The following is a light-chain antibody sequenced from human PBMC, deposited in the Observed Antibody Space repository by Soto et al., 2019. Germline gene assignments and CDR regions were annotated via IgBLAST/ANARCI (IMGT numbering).Light chain of an antibody. CDR1: QNITNN. CDR3: QQYYGLPPLT. V-gene: IGKV1-33*01. CDR2: HAS. J-gene: IGKJ5*01. Sequence: DIQMTQSPSSLSASIGDRVTITCQASQNITNNLSWYQQKPGKAPNLLIYHASKLAKGVTSRFSGSGSGTDFSFITTSLQREDLATYYCQQYYGLPPLTFGQGTRLEIK.